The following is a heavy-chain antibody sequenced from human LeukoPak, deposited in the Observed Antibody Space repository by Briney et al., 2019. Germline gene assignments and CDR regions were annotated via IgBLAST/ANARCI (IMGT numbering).Heavy chain of an antibody. Sequence: SETLSLTCAVYGGWFSGYYWRWIRQPPGTGLEGIGYIYYSGSTNYNPSLKSRVTISVDTSKNQFSLKLSSVTAADTAVYYCARIQLWATLDYWGQGTLVTVSS. D-gene: IGHD5-18*01. CDR3: ARIQLWATLDY. CDR1: GGWFSGYY. CDR2: IYYSGST. J-gene: IGHJ4*02. V-gene: IGHV4-59*12.